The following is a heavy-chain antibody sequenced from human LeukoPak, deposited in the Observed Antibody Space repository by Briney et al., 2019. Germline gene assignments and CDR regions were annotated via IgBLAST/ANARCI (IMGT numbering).Heavy chain of an antibody. D-gene: IGHD6-13*01. V-gene: IGHV3-11*01. CDR2: ISSSGSTI. Sequence: PGGSLRLSCAASGFTFSDYYMSWIRQAPGKGLEWVSYISSSGSTIYYADSVKGRLTISRDNAKNSLYLQMNSLRAEDTAVYYCAEAYSSSWYYGMDVWGQGTTVTVSS. CDR3: AEAYSSSWYYGMDV. J-gene: IGHJ6*02. CDR1: GFTFSDYY.